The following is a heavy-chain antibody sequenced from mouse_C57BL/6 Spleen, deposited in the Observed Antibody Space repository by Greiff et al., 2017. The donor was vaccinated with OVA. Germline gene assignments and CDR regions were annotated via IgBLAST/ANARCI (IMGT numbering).Heavy chain of an antibody. V-gene: IGHV1-64*01. J-gene: IGHJ3*01. CDR3: ARSRYDYDAWFAY. CDR2: IHPNSGST. Sequence: QVQLQQPGAELVKPGASVKLSCKASGYTFTSYWMHWVKQRPGQGLEWIGMIHPNSGSTNYNEKFKSKATLTVDKSSSTAYMQLSSLTSEDSAVYYCARSRYDYDAWFAYWGQGTLVTVSA. CDR1: GYTFTSYW. D-gene: IGHD2-4*01.